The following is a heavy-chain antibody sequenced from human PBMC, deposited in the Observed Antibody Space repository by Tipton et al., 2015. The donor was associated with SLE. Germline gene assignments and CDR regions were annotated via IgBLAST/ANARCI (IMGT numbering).Heavy chain of an antibody. D-gene: IGHD5-18*01. V-gene: IGHV4-59*01. Sequence: TLSLTCTVSGGSISRYYWSWIRQPPGRGLEWIGYMHYRGDTNYNPSLKSRVTMSVDSSNSQFSLKLSSVTAADTAVYYCARGGLGYSYYYYMDVWGKGTTVTVSS. J-gene: IGHJ6*03. CDR1: GGSISRYY. CDR2: MHYRGDT. CDR3: ARGGLGYSYYYYMDV.